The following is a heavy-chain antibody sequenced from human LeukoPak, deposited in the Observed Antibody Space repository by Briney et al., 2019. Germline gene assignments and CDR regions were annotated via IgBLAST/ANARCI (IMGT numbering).Heavy chain of an antibody. CDR2: INHSGST. J-gene: IGHJ4*02. D-gene: IGHD2-15*01. CDR1: GGSFSGYY. V-gene: IGHV4-34*01. Sequence: KASETLSLTCAVYGGSFSGYYWSWIRQPPGKGLEWIGEINHSGSTNYNPSLKSRVTISVDTSKNQFSLKLNSVTAADTAVYYCARRVVGATNYFDYWGQGTLVTVSS. CDR3: ARRVVGATNYFDY.